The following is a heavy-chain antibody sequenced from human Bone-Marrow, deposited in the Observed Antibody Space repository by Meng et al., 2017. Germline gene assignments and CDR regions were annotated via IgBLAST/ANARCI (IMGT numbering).Heavy chain of an antibody. CDR2: IIPILGIA. CDR3: ARDPASIVVVPAAMVVDHYGMDV. Sequence: SVKVSCKASGGTFSSYTISWVRRAPGQGLEWMGRIIPILGIANYAQKFQGRVTITADESTSTAYMELSSLRSEDTAVYYCARDPASIVVVPAAMVVDHYGMDVWGQGTTVTVSS. J-gene: IGHJ6*02. CDR1: GGTFSSYT. D-gene: IGHD2-2*01. V-gene: IGHV1-69*04.